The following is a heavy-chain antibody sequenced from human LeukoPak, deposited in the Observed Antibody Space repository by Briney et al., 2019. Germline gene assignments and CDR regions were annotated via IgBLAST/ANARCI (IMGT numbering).Heavy chain of an antibody. Sequence: GGYLRLSCAASGFTFSSSAMSWVRQAPGKGLEWVSAISNNGGYTYYADSVQGRCTISRDNSKSTLCLQMNSLRAEDTAVYYCAKQLGYCSDGSCYFPYWGQGSLVAVSS. CDR3: AKQLGYCSDGSCYFPY. CDR2: ISNNGGYT. D-gene: IGHD2-15*01. J-gene: IGHJ4*02. V-gene: IGHV3-23*01. CDR1: GFTFSSSA.